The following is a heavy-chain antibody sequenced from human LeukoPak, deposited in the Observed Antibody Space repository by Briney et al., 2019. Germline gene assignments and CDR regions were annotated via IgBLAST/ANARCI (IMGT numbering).Heavy chain of an antibody. D-gene: IGHD3-16*02. CDR2: ISAYNGNT. Sequence: ASVKVSCKASGYTFTSYGISWVRQAPGQGLEWMGWISAYNGNTNYAQKLQGRVTMTTDTSTSTAYMELRSLRSDDTAVYYCARDAGPQLSYYFDYWGQGTLVTVSS. V-gene: IGHV1-18*01. CDR1: GYTFTSYG. J-gene: IGHJ4*02. CDR3: ARDAGPQLSYYFDY.